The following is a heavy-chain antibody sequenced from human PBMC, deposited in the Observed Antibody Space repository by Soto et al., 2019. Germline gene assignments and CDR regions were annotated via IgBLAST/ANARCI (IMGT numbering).Heavy chain of an antibody. CDR2: IYYSGST. CDR3: ARLPWADYGGIFDP. V-gene: IGHV4-59*01. CDR1: GGSISSYY. Sequence: SETLSLTCTVSGGSISSYYWSWIRQPPGKGLEWIGYIYYSGSTNYNPSLKSRVTISVDTSKNQFSLKLSSVTAADTALYYCARLPWADYGGIFDPWGQGALVTVSS. J-gene: IGHJ5*02. D-gene: IGHD4-17*01.